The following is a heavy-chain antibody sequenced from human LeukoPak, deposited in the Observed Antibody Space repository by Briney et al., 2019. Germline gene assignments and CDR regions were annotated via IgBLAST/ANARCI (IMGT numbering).Heavy chain of an antibody. V-gene: IGHV4-34*01. J-gene: IGHJ4*02. Sequence: SETLSLTCAVYGGSFSGYYWSWIRQPPGKGLEWIGEINHSGSTNYNPSLKSRVTISVDTSKNQFSLKLSSVTAADTAVYYCARGRSDSGYAVPMHYWGQGTLVTVSS. CDR1: GGSFSGYY. CDR3: ARGRSDSGYAVPMHY. D-gene: IGHD5-12*01. CDR2: INHSGST.